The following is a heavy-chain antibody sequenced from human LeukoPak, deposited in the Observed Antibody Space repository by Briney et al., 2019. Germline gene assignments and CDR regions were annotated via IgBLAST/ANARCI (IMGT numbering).Heavy chain of an antibody. CDR3: VRQPGGASPWYFDL. Sequence: SETLSLACIVSGVSISTTTYYWGWIRQPPGKGLEWIGTIYYSGSTYSNPSLRGRGAISVDTSKNQFYLKLSSVTAADTAVYYCVRQPGGASPWYFDLWGRGTLVTVSS. J-gene: IGHJ2*01. CDR2: IYYSGST. D-gene: IGHD2-8*02. CDR1: GVSISTTTYY. V-gene: IGHV4-39*01.